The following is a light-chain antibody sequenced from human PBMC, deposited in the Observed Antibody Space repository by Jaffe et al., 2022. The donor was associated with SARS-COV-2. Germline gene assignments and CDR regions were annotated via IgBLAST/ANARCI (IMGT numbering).Light chain of an antibody. J-gene: IGKJ3*01. CDR3: QQTSNYPFT. CDR2: SAS. CDR1: QDISSW. V-gene: IGKV1-12*01. Sequence: DIQMTQSPSSVSASVGDRVTITCRASQDISSWLAWYQETPGKAPKLLIYSASTLQSGVPSRFSGGGSGTEFTLTISSLQPEDFATYYCQQTSNYPFTFGPGTKVDVK.